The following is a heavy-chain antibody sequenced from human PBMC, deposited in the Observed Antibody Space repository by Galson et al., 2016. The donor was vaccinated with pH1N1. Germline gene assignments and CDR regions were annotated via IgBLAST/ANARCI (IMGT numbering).Heavy chain of an antibody. V-gene: IGHV3-7*01. D-gene: IGHD3-16*02. J-gene: IGHJ4*02. CDR3: ARAIGSRSAY. CDR1: GFTFSNYW. Sequence: SLRLSCAASGFTFSNYWMHWVRQVSGKGLEWVANIKEDGSETYYVDSVRGRFTISRDNAKNSLYLQMTSLRDADTALYDCARAIGSRSAYWGQGTLVTVSS. CDR2: IKEDGSET.